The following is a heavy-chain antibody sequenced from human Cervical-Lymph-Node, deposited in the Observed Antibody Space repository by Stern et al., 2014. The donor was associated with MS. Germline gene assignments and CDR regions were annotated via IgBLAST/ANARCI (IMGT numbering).Heavy chain of an antibody. D-gene: IGHD3-16*01. CDR2: IIPIFGTA. J-gene: IGHJ4*02. CDR3: ARDSRHYDASYYFDS. CDR1: GGTFSIYA. V-gene: IGHV1-69*01. Sequence: QMQLVQSGAEVKKPGSSVKVSCKASGGTFSIYAINWVRQAPGQGPEWMGGIIPIFGTANYAQKFQGRVTITADESTSTTYMELSSLRSEDTAVYYCARDSRHYDASYYFDSWGQGTLVTVSS.